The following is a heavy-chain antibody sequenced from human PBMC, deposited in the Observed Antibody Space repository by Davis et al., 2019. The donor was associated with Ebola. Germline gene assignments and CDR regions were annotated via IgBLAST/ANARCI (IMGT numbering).Heavy chain of an antibody. CDR1: GGSISSYY. CDR3: ASRRSGPGGWFDS. CDR2: IYYSGST. Sequence: MPSETLSLTCTVSGGSISSYYWSWIRQPPGKGLEWIGYIYYSGSTNYNPSLKSRVTISVDTSRNQFSLKLNSVTAADTAVYYCASRRSGPGGWFDSWGQGTLVTVSS. V-gene: IGHV4-59*08. J-gene: IGHJ5*01.